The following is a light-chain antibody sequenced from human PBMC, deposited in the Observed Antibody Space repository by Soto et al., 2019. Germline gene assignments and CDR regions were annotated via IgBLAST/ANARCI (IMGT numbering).Light chain of an antibody. CDR2: DVI. Sequence: QSALSQPASVSGSPGQSITTSCTGTISDVAGYNYVAWYQQHPGKVPKLIIYDVINRPSGVSDRFSGSKSGNTAYLTISGLQAEDEADYYCSSYTTSDTHVVFGGGTKLTVL. V-gene: IGLV2-14*03. CDR1: ISDVAGYNY. CDR3: SSYTTSDTHVV. J-gene: IGLJ2*01.